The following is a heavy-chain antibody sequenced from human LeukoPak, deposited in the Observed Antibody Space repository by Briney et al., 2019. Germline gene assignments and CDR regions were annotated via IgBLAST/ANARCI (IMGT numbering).Heavy chain of an antibody. D-gene: IGHD4-17*01. J-gene: IGHJ3*02. Sequence: GGSLRLSCAASGFTFSSYSMNWVRQAPGKGLEWVSSISSSSSYIYYADSVKGRFTISRDNAKNSLYLQMNSLRAEDTAVYYCARSAVTLDAFDIWGQGTMVTVSS. V-gene: IGHV3-21*01. CDR1: GFTFSSYS. CDR2: ISSSSSYI. CDR3: ARSAVTLDAFDI.